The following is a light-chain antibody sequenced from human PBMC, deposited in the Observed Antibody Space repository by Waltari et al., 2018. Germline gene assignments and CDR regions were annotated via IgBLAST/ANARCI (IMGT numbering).Light chain of an antibody. J-gene: IGKJ2*01. CDR3: QQYNNWPPYT. V-gene: IGKV3-15*01. CDR1: QSVSSN. CDR2: DAS. Sequence: EIVMTQSPATLSVSPGERATLSCRASQSVSSNLAWYQQKPVQPLRLLIFDASRRAPGIPARFSGSGSGTEFTLTISSLQSEDFAVYYCQQYNNWPPYTFGQGTKLDIK.